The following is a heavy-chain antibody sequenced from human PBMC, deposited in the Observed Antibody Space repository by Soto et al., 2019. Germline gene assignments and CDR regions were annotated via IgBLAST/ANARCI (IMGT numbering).Heavy chain of an antibody. V-gene: IGHV1-18*01. J-gene: IGHJ5*02. CDR3: ARVLPPFDP. Sequence: QVQLVQSGAEVKKPGASVKVSCKASGYTFTSYGISWVRQAPGQGLEWMGWISAHNGNTNYAQKLQDRVTMTTDTSTSKAYMEPRSLKSADTAVYYCARVLPPFDPWGQGTLVTVSS. CDR2: ISAHNGNT. CDR1: GYTFTSYG.